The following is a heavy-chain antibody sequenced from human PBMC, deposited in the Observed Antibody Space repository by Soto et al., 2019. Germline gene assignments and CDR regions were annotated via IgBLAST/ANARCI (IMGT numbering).Heavy chain of an antibody. V-gene: IGHV3-30*18. J-gene: IGHJ4*02. CDR2: ISYDGSNK. CDR1: GFTFSSYG. CDR3: AKDVVGATTFDY. Sequence: HPGGSLRLSCAASGFTFSSYGMHWVRQAPGKGLEWVAVISYDGSNKYYADSVKGRFTISRDNSKNTLYLQMNSLRAEDTAVYYCAKDVVGATTFDYWGQGT. D-gene: IGHD1-26*01.